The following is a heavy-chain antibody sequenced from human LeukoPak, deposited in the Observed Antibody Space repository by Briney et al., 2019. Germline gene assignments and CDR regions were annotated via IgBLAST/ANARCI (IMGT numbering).Heavy chain of an antibody. CDR1: VFSLSTSGVG. CDR3: AHRGAVPPTSHFDY. V-gene: IGHV2-5*02. J-gene: IGHJ4*02. Sequence: SGPKLVNPTQTLTLTCTFSVFSLSTSGVGVGWIRQPPGKALKWLALIYWDDDKHYSPSLKSRLTITKDTSKNQVVLTMTNMDPVDTATYYCAHRGAVPPTSHFDYWGQGTLVTVSS. D-gene: IGHD6-19*01. CDR2: IYWDDDK.